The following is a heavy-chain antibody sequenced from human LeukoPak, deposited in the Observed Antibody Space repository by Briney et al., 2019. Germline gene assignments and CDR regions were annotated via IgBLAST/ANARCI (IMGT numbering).Heavy chain of an antibody. CDR3: ARGRKRYYYDSSGYYHLNGAFDI. Sequence: SETLSLTCAVYGGSFSGYYWSWIRQPPGKGLEWIGEINHSGSTNYNPSLKRRVTISVDTSKNQFSLKLSSVTAADTAVYYCARGRKRYYYDSSGYYHLNGAFDIWGQGTMVTVSS. D-gene: IGHD3-22*01. J-gene: IGHJ3*02. CDR2: INHSGST. V-gene: IGHV4-34*01. CDR1: GGSFSGYY.